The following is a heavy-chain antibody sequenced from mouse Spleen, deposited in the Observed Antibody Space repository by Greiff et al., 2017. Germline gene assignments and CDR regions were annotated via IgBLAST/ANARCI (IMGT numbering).Heavy chain of an antibody. Sequence: EVQLVESVAELVRPGASVKLSCTASGFNITNTYMHWVKQRPEQGLEWIGRIDPENGNTKYAPKFQGKATITADTSSNTAYLQLSSLTSEDTAIYYCARHRYDGTWFAYWGQGTLGTVSA. CDR3: ARHRYDGTWFAY. CDR2: IDPENGNT. J-gene: IGHJ3*01. D-gene: IGHD2-14*01. CDR1: GFNITNTY. V-gene: IGHV14-3*01.